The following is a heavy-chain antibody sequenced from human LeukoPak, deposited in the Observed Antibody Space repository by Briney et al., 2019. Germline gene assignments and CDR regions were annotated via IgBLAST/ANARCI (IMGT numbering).Heavy chain of an antibody. V-gene: IGHV3-30*02. Sequence: PGGSLRLSCAAPGFTFSSYEMNWVRQAPGKGLEWVAFIRYDGSNKYYADSVKGRFTISRDNTKNTLYLQMNSLRAEDTAVYYCAKDGGSDPDAFDIWGQGTMVTVSS. CDR3: AKDGGSDPDAFDI. J-gene: IGHJ3*02. CDR1: GFTFSSYE. D-gene: IGHD2-15*01. CDR2: IRYDGSNK.